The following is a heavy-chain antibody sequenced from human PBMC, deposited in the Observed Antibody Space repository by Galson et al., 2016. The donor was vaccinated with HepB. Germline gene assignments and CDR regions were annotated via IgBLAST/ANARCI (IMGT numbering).Heavy chain of an antibody. J-gene: IGHJ3*02. Sequence: TLSLTCTVSGGSISSGGYYWGWIRQHPGKGLEWIGYIYYTGTTYYSPSLKSRVTISIDTSKDQFSLRLKSVTAADTAVYYCARDWDGSTGWADAYDIWGQGTLVTVSS. CDR2: IYYTGTT. CDR1: GGSISSGGYY. CDR3: ARDWDGSTGWADAYDI. V-gene: IGHV4-31*03. D-gene: IGHD1-14*01.